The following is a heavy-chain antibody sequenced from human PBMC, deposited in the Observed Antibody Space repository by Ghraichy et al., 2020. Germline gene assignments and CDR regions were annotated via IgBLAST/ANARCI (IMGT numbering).Heavy chain of an antibody. CDR3: ARGHPYLYYGSGSYYFDY. J-gene: IGHJ4*02. CDR1: GGSFSGYY. Sequence: TLSLTCAVYGGSFSGYYWSWIRQPPGKGLEWIGEINHSGSTNYNPSLKSRVTISVDTSKNQFSLKLSSVTAADTAVYYCARGHPYLYYGSGSYYFDYWGQGTLVTVSS. CDR2: INHSGST. D-gene: IGHD3-10*01. V-gene: IGHV4-34*01.